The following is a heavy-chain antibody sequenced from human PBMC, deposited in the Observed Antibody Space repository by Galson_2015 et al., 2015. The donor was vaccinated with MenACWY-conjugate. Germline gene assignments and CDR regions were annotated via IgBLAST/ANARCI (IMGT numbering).Heavy chain of an antibody. CDR2: IWYDRSNK. CDR1: GFSFSAYG. D-gene: IGHD3-22*01. V-gene: IGHV3-33*01. CDR3: ARALNDYDSNGFSTLDY. J-gene: IGHJ4*02. Sequence: SLRLSCAASGFSFSAYGMHWVRQAPGKGLEWVAVIWYDRSNKNYADSVKGRFIISRDNPKNTLYLQMNSLRAEDTAVYYCARALNDYDSNGFSTLDYWGQGTLVTVSS.